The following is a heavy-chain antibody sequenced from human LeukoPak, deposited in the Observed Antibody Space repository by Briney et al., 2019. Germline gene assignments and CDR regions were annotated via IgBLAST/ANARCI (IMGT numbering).Heavy chain of an antibody. D-gene: IGHD6-13*01. J-gene: IGHJ4*02. Sequence: ASETLSLTCTVSGGSISSGSYYWSWIRQPAGKGLEWIGRIYTSGSTNYNPSLKSRVTISVDTSKNQFSLKLSSVTAADTAVYYCAMSGAAGTPFDYWGQGTLVTVSS. V-gene: IGHV4-61*02. CDR3: AMSGAAGTPFDY. CDR1: GGSISSGSYY. CDR2: IYTSGST.